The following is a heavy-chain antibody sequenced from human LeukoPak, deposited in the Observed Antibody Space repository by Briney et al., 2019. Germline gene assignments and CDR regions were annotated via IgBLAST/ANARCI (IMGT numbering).Heavy chain of an antibody. CDR3: ARASPERGYSYGPLDNYFDY. CDR2: IKQDGSEK. Sequence: GGSLRLSCAASGFTFSGYWMSWVRQAPGKGLEWVANIKQDGSEKYYVDSVKGRFTIFRDNAKNSLYLQMNSLRAEDTAVYYCARASPERGYSYGPLDNYFDYWGQGTLVTVSS. V-gene: IGHV3-7*01. J-gene: IGHJ4*02. D-gene: IGHD5-18*01. CDR1: GFTFSGYW.